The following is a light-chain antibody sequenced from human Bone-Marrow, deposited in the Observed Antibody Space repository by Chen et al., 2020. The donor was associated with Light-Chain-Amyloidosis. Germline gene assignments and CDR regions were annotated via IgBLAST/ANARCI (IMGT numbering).Light chain of an antibody. Sequence: SHELTQPPSVSASPGQTARLTCSGDDLPTKYAYWYQQKPGQAPVLVIRRDTERPSGISERFSGSSSGTTATLTISGVQAEDEADYHCQSADSSGTYEVIFGGGTKLTVL. CDR2: RDT. CDR3: QSADSSGTYEVI. V-gene: IGLV3-25*03. CDR1: DLPTKY. J-gene: IGLJ2*01.